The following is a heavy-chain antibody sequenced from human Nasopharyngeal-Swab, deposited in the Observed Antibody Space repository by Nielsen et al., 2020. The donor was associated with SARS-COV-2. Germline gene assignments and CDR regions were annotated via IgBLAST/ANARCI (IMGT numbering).Heavy chain of an antibody. V-gene: IGHV3-74*01. CDR2: IGPDGRET. CDR1: GFTFSRHW. CDR3: ARGSSDWRGIDY. D-gene: IGHD6-19*01. Sequence: GESLKISCAASGFTFSRHWMHWVRQAPGKGLVGVSRIGPDGRETSFADSVKGRFTISRDNAKNTLYLQMNSLRAEDTAVYFCARGSSDWRGIDYWGQGTLVTVSS. J-gene: IGHJ4*02.